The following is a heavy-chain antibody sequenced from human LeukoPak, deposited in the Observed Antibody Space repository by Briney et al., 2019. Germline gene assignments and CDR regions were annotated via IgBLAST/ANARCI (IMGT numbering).Heavy chain of an antibody. V-gene: IGHV1-18*01. CDR3: ARDSGWKYFDD. CDR2: ITTYNGMT. Sequence: ASVKVSCKASGYTFTSYGISWVRQAPGQGLEWMGRITTYNGMTNYAQKLQGRVTMTTDTSTSTAYMELRSLRSDDTAVYYCARDSGWKYFDDWGQGTLVSVPS. J-gene: IGHJ4*01. D-gene: IGHD6-19*01. CDR1: GYTFTSYG.